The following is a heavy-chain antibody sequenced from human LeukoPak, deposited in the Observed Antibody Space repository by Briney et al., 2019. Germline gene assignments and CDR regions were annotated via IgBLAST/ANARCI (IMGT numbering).Heavy chain of an antibody. Sequence: PGGSLRLSCAASGFTFSSYGMSWVRQAPGKGLMWVSRINNDGRSTTYADSVKGRFTISRDNAKDTLYLQMNSLTAEDTAVYYCARDGGGSSGYYWGLGYWGQGTLVTVSS. CDR2: INNDGRST. CDR1: GFTFSSYG. D-gene: IGHD3-22*01. V-gene: IGHV3-74*03. J-gene: IGHJ4*02. CDR3: ARDGGGSSGYYWGLGY.